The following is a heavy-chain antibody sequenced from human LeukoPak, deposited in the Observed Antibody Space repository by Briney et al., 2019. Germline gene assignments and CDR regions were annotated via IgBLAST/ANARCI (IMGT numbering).Heavy chain of an antibody. J-gene: IGHJ4*02. CDR3: ARYRYDSSGYYYGD. CDR1: GGSFSGYY. D-gene: IGHD3-22*01. V-gene: IGHV4-34*01. CDR2: INHSGST. Sequence: SETLSLTCAVYGGSFSGYYWSWIRQPPGKGLEWIEEINHSGSTNYNPSLKSRVTISVDTSKNQFSLKLSSVTAAGTAVYYCARYRYDSSGYYYGDWGQGTLVTVSS.